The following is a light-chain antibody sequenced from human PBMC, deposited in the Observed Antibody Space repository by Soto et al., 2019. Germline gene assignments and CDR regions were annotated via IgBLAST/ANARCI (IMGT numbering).Light chain of an antibody. CDR2: GPS. J-gene: IGKJ1*01. V-gene: IGKV3-20*01. CDR3: HQYASSPQT. CDR1: QSVAKNY. Sequence: EIVLTQSPGTLSLSPGERATLSCRASQSVAKNYLAWYQQKPGQAPRLLIYGPSSRATGTPDRFSGSGSGTDFPLTISRLEPEDFAVYYCHQYASSPQTFGQGTKVEIK.